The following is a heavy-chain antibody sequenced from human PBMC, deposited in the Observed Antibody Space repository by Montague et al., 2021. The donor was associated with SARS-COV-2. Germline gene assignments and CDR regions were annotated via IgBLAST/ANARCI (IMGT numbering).Heavy chain of an antibody. V-gene: IGHV4-34*01. CDR2: INHSGST. CDR3: ARGHYSSSWYGIRYYFDY. CDR1: GGSFSGYY. D-gene: IGHD6-13*01. J-gene: IGHJ4*02. Sequence: SETLSLTCAVYGGSFSGYYWSWIRQPPGKGLEWIGEINHSGSTNYNPSLKSRDTISVDTSKNQFSLKLSSVTAADTAVYYCARGHYSSSWYGIRYYFDYWGQGTLVTVSS.